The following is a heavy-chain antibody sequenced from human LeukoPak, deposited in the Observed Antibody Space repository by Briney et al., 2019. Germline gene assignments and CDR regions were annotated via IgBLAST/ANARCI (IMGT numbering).Heavy chain of an antibody. CDR1: RFTLSSYW. CDR3: ARQRWDDFWSGNWGGTYYMDV. J-gene: IGHJ6*03. Sequence: GGSLRLSCAASRFTLSSYWMSWVRQAPGKGLEWVANIKQDGSEKYYVDSVKGRFTISRDNARNSLYLQMNRLRAEDTAVYYCARQRWDDFWSGNWGGTYYMDVWGKGTTVTVSS. CDR2: IKQDGSEK. D-gene: IGHD3-3*01. V-gene: IGHV3-7*01.